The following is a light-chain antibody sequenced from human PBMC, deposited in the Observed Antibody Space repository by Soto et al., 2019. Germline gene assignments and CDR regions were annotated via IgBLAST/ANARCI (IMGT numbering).Light chain of an antibody. CDR3: EQYNNWPIT. V-gene: IGKV3-15*01. Sequence: EIVMTQSPATLAVSAGERATLSCRASQYIGSNLACYQQKPGQAPRLLISGASTRATGIPARFIGSGSGTEFTLTISSLQSEDFAVYYCEQYNNWPITFGQGTRLEIK. J-gene: IGKJ5*01. CDR2: GAS. CDR1: QYIGSN.